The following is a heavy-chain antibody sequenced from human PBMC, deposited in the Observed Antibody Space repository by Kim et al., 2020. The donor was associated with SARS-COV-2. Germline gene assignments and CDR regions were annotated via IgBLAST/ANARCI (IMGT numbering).Heavy chain of an antibody. CDR3: ARGDYYDSSGYYYYYYGMDV. D-gene: IGHD3-22*01. V-gene: IGHV3-21*01. CDR1: GFTFSSYS. J-gene: IGHJ6*02. CDR2: ISSSSSYI. Sequence: WGSLRLSCAASGFTFSSYSMNWVRQAPGKGLEWVSSISSSSSYIYYADSVKGRFTISRDNAKNSLYLQMNSLRAEDTAVYYCARGDYYDSSGYYYYYYGMDVWGQGTTVTVPS.